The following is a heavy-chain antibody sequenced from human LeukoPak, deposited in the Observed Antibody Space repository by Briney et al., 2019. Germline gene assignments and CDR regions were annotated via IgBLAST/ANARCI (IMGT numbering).Heavy chain of an antibody. Sequence: SETLSLTCTVSGGSISSGGYHWSWIRQPPGKGLEWIGYIYHSGSTYYNPSLKSRVTISVDRSKNQFSLKLSSVTAADTAVYYCARSNITIFGVVPNWFDPWGQGTLVTVSS. J-gene: IGHJ5*02. V-gene: IGHV4-30-2*01. CDR2: IYHSGST. CDR1: GGSISSGGYH. D-gene: IGHD3-3*01. CDR3: ARSNITIFGVVPNWFDP.